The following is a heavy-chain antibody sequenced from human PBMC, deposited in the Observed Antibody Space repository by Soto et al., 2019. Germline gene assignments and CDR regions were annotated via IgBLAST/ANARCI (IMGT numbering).Heavy chain of an antibody. CDR1: GGTFSSYT. CDR3: ARDHRARSTGELLELLDYYYYYMDV. J-gene: IGHJ6*03. CDR2: IIPILGIA. V-gene: IGHV1-69*04. Sequence: GASVKVSCKASGGTFSSYTISWVRQAPGQGLEWMGRIIPILGIANYAQKFQGRVTITADKSTSTAYMELSSLRSEDTAVYYCARDHRARSTGELLELLDYYYYYMDVWGKGTTVTVSS. D-gene: IGHD3-3*01.